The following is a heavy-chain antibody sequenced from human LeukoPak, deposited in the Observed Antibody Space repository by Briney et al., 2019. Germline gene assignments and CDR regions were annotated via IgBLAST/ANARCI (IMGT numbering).Heavy chain of an antibody. CDR1: GGTFSSYA. Sequence: SVKVSCKASGGTFSSYAISWVRQAPGQGLEWMGGIVPIFGTANYAQKFQGRVTITADESTSTAYMELSSLRSEDTAVYYCARAPRCSGGSCYSGVGWFDPWGQGTLVTVSS. CDR2: IVPIFGTA. D-gene: IGHD2-15*01. CDR3: ARAPRCSGGSCYSGVGWFDP. V-gene: IGHV1-69*13. J-gene: IGHJ5*02.